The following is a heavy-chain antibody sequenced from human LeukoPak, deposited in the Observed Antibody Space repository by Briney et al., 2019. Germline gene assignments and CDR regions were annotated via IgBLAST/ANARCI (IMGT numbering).Heavy chain of an antibody. D-gene: IGHD1-1*01. CDR2: IYYSGST. V-gene: IGHV4-59*08. CDR3: AGGRRSLGY. J-gene: IGHJ4*02. CDR1: GGSISNYY. Sequence: PSETLSLTCTVSGGSISNYYWSWIRQPPGMGLEWIGYIYYSGSTNYNPSLKSRVTISVDTSKNQFSLKLSSVTAADTAVYYCAGGRRSLGYWGQGTLVTVSS.